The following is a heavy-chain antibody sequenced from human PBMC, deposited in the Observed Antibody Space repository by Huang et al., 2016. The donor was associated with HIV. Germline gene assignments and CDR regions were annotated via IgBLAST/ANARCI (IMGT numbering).Heavy chain of an antibody. CDR3: VRAKEKGYDFWSGYRY. CDR1: GFIFSDYW. CDR2: SESDGSST. Sequence: EVELAESGGGSVRPGQSLRLSCVGSGFIFSDYWMNWVRQIPGKGLMWVARSESDGSSTSYAESVKGRFTIYRDNAKNTVYLQMSSLRVDDTAVYYCVRAKEKGYDFWSGYRYWGQGVQVTVSS. V-gene: IGHV3-74*02. J-gene: IGHJ4*01. D-gene: IGHD3-3*01.